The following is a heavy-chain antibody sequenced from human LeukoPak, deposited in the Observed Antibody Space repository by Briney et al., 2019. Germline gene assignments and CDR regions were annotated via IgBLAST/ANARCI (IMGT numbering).Heavy chain of an antibody. D-gene: IGHD3-10*01. Sequence: GGSLRLSCAASGFTFDDYAMHWVRQAPGKGLERVSGISWNSGSIGYADSVKGRFTISRDNAKNSLYLQMNSLRAEDTALYYCAKDRRYYGSGSYYYYGVDVWGQGTTVTVSS. J-gene: IGHJ6*02. CDR1: GFTFDDYA. V-gene: IGHV3-9*01. CDR2: ISWNSGSI. CDR3: AKDRRYYGSGSYYYYGVDV.